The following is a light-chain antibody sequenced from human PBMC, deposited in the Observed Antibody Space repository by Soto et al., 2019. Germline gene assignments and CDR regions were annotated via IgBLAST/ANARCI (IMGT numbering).Light chain of an antibody. V-gene: IGLV2-23*02. CDR3: CSSGGSPTYV. CDR2: EVT. CDR1: SSDVGGYNY. J-gene: IGLJ1*01. Sequence: QSVLTQPASVSGSPGQSITISCTGTSSDVGGYNYVSWYQQHPGKVPKLMICEVTNRPSGVSNRFSGSKSDNTASLTISGLKVEDEADYYCCSSGGSPTYVFGTGTKLTVL.